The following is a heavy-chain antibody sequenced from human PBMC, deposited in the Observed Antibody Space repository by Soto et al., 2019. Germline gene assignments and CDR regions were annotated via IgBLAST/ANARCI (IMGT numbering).Heavy chain of an antibody. CDR1: GYTFTSYY. Sequence: ASVKVSCKASGYTFTSYYMHWVRQAPGQGLEWMGIINPSGGSTSYAQKFQGRVTMTRDTSTSTVYMELSSLRSEDTAVYYCVRDSPIGSVFSGHDDIDSWGQGTLVTVSS. D-gene: IGHD5-12*01. CDR3: VRDSPIGSVFSGHDDIDS. CDR2: INPSGGST. V-gene: IGHV1-46*01. J-gene: IGHJ4*02.